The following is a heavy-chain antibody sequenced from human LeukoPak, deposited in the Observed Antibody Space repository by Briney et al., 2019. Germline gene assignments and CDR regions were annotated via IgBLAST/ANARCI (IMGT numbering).Heavy chain of an antibody. CDR3: ARHLRAVGATRYFDY. V-gene: IGHV4-59*08. CDR1: GGSISSYY. Sequence: SETLSLTCTVSGGSISSYYWSWIRQPPGKGLEWIWYIYSSGSTNYNPSLKSPVIISVDTSKHQFSLNLSSVTAADTAVYYCARHLRAVGATRYFDYWGQGTLVTVSS. D-gene: IGHD1-26*01. J-gene: IGHJ4*02. CDR2: IYSSGST.